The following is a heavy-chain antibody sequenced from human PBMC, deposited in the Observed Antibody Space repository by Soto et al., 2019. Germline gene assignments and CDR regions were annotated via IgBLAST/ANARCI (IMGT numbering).Heavy chain of an antibody. CDR3: ARGLELDP. D-gene: IGHD1-1*01. Sequence: SETLSLTCAVSGGSISSGGYSWSWIRQPPGKGLEWIGYIYHSGSTYYNPSLKSRVTISVDRSKNQFSLKLSSVTAADTAVYYCARGLELDPWGQGNLVTVSS. CDR1: GGSISSGGYS. V-gene: IGHV4-30-2*01. J-gene: IGHJ5*02. CDR2: IYHSGST.